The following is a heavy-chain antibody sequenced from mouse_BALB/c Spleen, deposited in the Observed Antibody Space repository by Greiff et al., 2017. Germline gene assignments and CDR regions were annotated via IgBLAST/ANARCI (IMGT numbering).Heavy chain of an antibody. CDR2: IRNKANGYTT. J-gene: IGHJ3*01. Sequence: EVQLVESGGGLVQPGGSLRLSCATSGFTFTDYYMSWVRQPPGKALEWLGFIRNKANGYTTEYSASVKGRFTISRDNSQSILYLQMNTLRAEDSATYYCARALTGTRGFAYWGQGTLVTVSA. D-gene: IGHD4-1*01. V-gene: IGHV7-3*02. CDR3: ARALTGTRGFAY. CDR1: GFTFTDYY.